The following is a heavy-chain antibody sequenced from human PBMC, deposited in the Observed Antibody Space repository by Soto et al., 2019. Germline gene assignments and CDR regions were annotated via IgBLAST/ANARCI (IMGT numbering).Heavy chain of an antibody. CDR1: GGSFRCFF. Sequence: PSETLSLTRAFSGGSFRCFFWGWIRQPPGKGLEWIGEFNHSGSTNYNPSLKSRVTISSDTSKNHFSLTLRSVTAADTAVYYCARAAVAAGGPFDKWGQGALVTVSS. D-gene: IGHD2-15*01. CDR2: FNHSGST. J-gene: IGHJ4*02. CDR3: ARAAVAAGGPFDK. V-gene: IGHV4-34*01.